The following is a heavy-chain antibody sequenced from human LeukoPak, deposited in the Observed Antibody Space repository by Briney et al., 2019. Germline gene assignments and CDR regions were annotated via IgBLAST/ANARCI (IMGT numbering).Heavy chain of an antibody. CDR2: ISGSGGST. D-gene: IGHD2-2*01. J-gene: IGHJ4*02. CDR3: AKDATGCYDY. CDR1: GFTLSSYG. V-gene: IGHV3-23*01. Sequence: GGSLRLSCAASGFTLSSYGMSWVRQAPGKGLEWVSAISGSGGSTYYADSMKGRFTISRDNSKNTLYLQMNSLRAEDTAVYYCAKDATGCYDYWGQGTLVTVSS.